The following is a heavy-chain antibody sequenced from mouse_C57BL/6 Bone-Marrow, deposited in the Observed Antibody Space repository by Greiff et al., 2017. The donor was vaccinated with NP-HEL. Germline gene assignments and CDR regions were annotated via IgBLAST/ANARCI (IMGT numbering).Heavy chain of an antibody. D-gene: IGHD2-1*01. V-gene: IGHV1-82*01. J-gene: IGHJ3*01. Sequence: QVQLQQSGPELVKPGASVKISCKASGYAFSSSWMNWVKQRPGKGLEWIGRIYPGDGDTNYNGKFKGKATLTADKSSSTAYMQLSSLTSEDSAVYFCARWGYGISFAYWGQGTLVTVSA. CDR1: GYAFSSSW. CDR3: ARWGYGISFAY. CDR2: IYPGDGDT.